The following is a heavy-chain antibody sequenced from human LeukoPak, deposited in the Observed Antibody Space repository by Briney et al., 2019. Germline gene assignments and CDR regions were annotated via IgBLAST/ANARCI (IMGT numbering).Heavy chain of an antibody. CDR2: IYYSART. J-gene: IGHJ4*02. D-gene: IGHD6-19*01. Sequence: SETLSLTCTVSGGSISSSSYYWGWIRQPPGKGLEWIGSIYYSARTYYNPSLTSRVSISVDTSKNQFSLKLSSVTAADTAVYYCARLAVAGINDYWGQGTLVTVSS. CDR1: GGSISSSSYY. CDR3: ARLAVAGINDY. V-gene: IGHV4-39*01.